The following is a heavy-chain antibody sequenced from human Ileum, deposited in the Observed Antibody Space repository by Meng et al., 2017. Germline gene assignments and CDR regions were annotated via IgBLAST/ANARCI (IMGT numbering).Heavy chain of an antibody. CDR2: ISSSGTTI. V-gene: IGHV3-48*03. J-gene: IGHJ4*02. CDR1: GLTFSTLE. D-gene: IGHD6-19*01. CDR3: VAGGWLGF. Sequence: GESLKISCAASGLTFSTLEMNWVRQAPGKGLEWLSYISSSGTTIYYADSLKGRFTITRDNARDSLYLQMNSLRPEDTGGDYCVAGGWLGFWGQGALVTVSS.